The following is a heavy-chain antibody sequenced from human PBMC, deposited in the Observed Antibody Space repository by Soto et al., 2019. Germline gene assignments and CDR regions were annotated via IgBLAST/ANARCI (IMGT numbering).Heavy chain of an antibody. J-gene: IGHJ4*02. CDR1: GFTFSSDW. V-gene: IGHV3-21*06. Sequence: GGSLRLSCATSGFTFSSDWMHWVRQAPGKGLVWVSSISSTTNYIYYGDSMKGRFTISRDNAKNSLYLEMNSLRAEDTAVYYCARESEDLTSNFDYWGQGTLVTVSS. CDR3: ARESEDLTSNFDY. CDR2: ISSTTNYI.